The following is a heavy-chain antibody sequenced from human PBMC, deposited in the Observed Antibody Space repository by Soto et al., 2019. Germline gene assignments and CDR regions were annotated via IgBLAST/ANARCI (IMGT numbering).Heavy chain of an antibody. CDR3: ARKTTVTTSLDY. V-gene: IGHV4-30-2*01. CDR1: GGSISSGGYS. Sequence: QLQLQESGSGLVKPSQTLSLTCAVSGGSISSGGYSWSWIRQPPGKGLEWIGYIYHSGSTYYNPSLQSRATISVDRSKNQFPLKLSSVTAADTAVYYCARKTTVTTSLDYWGQGTLVTVSS. CDR2: IYHSGST. J-gene: IGHJ4*02. D-gene: IGHD4-17*01.